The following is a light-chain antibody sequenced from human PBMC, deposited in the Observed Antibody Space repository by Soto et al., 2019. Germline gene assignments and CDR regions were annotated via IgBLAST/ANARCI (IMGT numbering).Light chain of an antibody. J-gene: IGKJ5*01. CDR3: QQSYDTPIT. CDR2: AAS. Sequence: DIQVTQSPSTLSATAGDRVTITCRASQSISAWLAWYQQRPGKAPKLLIYAASSLQSGVPSRFSASGSGTDFTLTVTSLQPEDFAVYSCQQSYDTPITFGQGTRLEIK. CDR1: QSISAW. V-gene: IGKV1-39*01.